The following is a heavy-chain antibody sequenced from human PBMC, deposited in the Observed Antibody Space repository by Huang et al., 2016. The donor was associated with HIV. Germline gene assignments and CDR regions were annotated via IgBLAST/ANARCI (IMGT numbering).Heavy chain of an antibody. J-gene: IGHJ4*02. CDR1: GFTFKNYA. V-gene: IGHV3-23*01. CDR3: VKGFFYREFDH. Sequence: EVQLLVSGGGLVEPGGSLRFSCAVSGFTFKNYAISWVRQAPGKGLEWVSGISNSGAGTYYADAVKGRFTISRDNAKSTLYLHMNTPRVEDTAVYYCVKGFFYREFDHWGQGTLVAVSS. D-gene: IGHD1-26*01. CDR2: ISNSGAGT.